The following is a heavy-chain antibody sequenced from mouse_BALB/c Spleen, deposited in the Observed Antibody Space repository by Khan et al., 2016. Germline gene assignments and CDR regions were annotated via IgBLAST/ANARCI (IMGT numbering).Heavy chain of an antibody. J-gene: IGHJ2*01. CDR2: ISYSGST. CDR3: ARSGGLGRNYFDY. CDR1: GYSITSDYA. V-gene: IGHV3-2*02. Sequence: VQLKESGPGLVKPSQSLSLTCTVTGYSITSDYAWNWIRQFPGNKLEWMGYISYSGSTSYNPSLKSRISITRDTSKNQFFLPLNSVTTEDTATYYCARSGGLGRNYFDYWCQGTTLTVSS. D-gene: IGHD4-1*01.